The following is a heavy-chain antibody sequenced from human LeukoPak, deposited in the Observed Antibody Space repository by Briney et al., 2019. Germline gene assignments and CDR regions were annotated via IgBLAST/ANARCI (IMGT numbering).Heavy chain of an antibody. J-gene: IGHJ5*02. CDR1: GITFSNAW. CDR2: IKSKTDGGTT. Sequence: GGSLRLSCAASGITFSNAWMSWVRQAPGKGLEWVDRIKSKTDGGTTDYAGPVKGRFTISRDDSKNMLYLQMNSLKTEDTAVYYCTTARLYYYDSSGYFPRWFDPWGQGTLVTVSS. V-gene: IGHV3-15*01. CDR3: TTARLYYYDSSGYFPRWFDP. D-gene: IGHD3-22*01.